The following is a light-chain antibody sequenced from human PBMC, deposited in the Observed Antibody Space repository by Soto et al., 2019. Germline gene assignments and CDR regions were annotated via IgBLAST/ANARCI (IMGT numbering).Light chain of an antibody. CDR3: QQYSSSAPGYT. CDR1: QSVSSSY. J-gene: IGKJ2*01. V-gene: IGKV3-20*01. Sequence: ESVFTQSPGTLSLSPGERSTLSCRASQSVSSSYLSWYQQKPGQAPRLLIFGASRRAAGIPDRFSGSGSGTDFTLTITRLEPEDFAVYYCQQYSSSAPGYTFGQGTTVDIK. CDR2: GAS.